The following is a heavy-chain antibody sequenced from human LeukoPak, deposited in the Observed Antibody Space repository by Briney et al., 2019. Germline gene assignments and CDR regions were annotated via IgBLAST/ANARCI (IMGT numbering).Heavy chain of an antibody. CDR1: GFTFSSYW. V-gene: IGHV3-30-3*01. Sequence: GGSLRLSCAASGFTFSSYWMNWVRQAPGKGLEWVAVISYDGSNKYYADSVKGRFTISRDNSKNTLYLQMNSLRAEDTAVYYCARAFTSHYYFDYWGQGTLVTVSS. CDR2: ISYDGSNK. CDR3: ARAFTSHYYFDY. D-gene: IGHD2-2*01. J-gene: IGHJ4*02.